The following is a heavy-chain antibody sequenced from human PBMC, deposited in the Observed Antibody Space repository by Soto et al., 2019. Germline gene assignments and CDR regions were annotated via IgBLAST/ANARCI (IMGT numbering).Heavy chain of an antibody. CDR3: VGYCSGGSCYLAPFDY. Sequence: EVQLVESGGGLVQPGGSLRLSCAASGFTFSSYSMNWVRQAPGKGLEWVSSISSSSSYIYYADSVKGRFTISRDNAKNSLYLQMNSLRAEDTAVYYCVGYCSGGSCYLAPFDYWGQGTLVTVSS. CDR2: ISSSSSYI. D-gene: IGHD2-15*01. V-gene: IGHV3-21*01. CDR1: GFTFSSYS. J-gene: IGHJ4*02.